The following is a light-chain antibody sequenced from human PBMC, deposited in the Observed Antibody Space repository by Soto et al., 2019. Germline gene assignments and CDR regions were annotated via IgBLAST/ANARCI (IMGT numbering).Light chain of an antibody. CDR2: KAS. CDR1: QNIDSW. V-gene: IGKV1-5*03. CDR3: QQYNTYPLT. Sequence: DIQMTQSPSTLSASVGDRVTLTCRASQNIDSWLAWYQQKPGKAPNLVIYKASNLNSGVPSRFSGSGSGTEFTLAISSLQPDDFATYYCQQYNTYPLTFGGGTKVEIK. J-gene: IGKJ4*01.